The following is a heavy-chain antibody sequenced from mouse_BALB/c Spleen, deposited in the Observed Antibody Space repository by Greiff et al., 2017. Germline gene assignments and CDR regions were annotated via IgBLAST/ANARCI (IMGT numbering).Heavy chain of an antibody. Sequence: DLVKPGASVKLSCKASGYTFTSYWINWIKQRPGQGLEWIGRIAPGSGSTYYNEMFKGKATLTVDTSSSTAYIQLSSLSSEDSDVYFCARDYAMDYWGQGTSVTVSS. CDR1: GYTFTSYW. CDR3: ARDYAMDY. V-gene: IGHV1S41*01. J-gene: IGHJ4*01. CDR2: IAPGSGST.